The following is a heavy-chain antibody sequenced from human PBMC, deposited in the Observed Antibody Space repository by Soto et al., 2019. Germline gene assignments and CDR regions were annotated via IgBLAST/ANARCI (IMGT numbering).Heavy chain of an antibody. V-gene: IGHV3-48*02. Sequence: GESLKISCAASGFTFGSYSMNWVRQAPGRGLEWVAYISSSSSDIYYADSVKGRFTISRDNAKNSLYLQMNSLRDEDTALYHCAKDKSDFWSGYSADYWGQGTLVTVSS. CDR1: GFTFGSYS. CDR2: ISSSSSDI. CDR3: AKDKSDFWSGYSADY. J-gene: IGHJ4*02. D-gene: IGHD3-3*01.